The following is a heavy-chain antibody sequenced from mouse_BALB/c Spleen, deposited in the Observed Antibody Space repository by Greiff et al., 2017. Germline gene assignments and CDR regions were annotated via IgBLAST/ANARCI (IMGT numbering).Heavy chain of an antibody. CDR1: GFTFSSYA. Sequence: EVMLVESGGGLVKPGGSLKLSCAASGFTFSSYAMSWVRQSPEKRLEWVAEISSGGSYTYYPDTVTGRFTISRDNAKNTLYLEMSSLRSEDTAMYYCAREGWFAYWGQGTLVTVSA. CDR3: AREGWFAY. V-gene: IGHV5-9-4*01. CDR2: ISSGGSYT. J-gene: IGHJ3*01.